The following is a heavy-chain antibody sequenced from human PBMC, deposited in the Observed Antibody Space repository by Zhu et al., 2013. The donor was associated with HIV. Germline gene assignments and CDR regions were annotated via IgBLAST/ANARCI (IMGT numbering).Heavy chain of an antibody. CDR3: MPDRAGS. V-gene: IGHV1-2*02. J-gene: IGHJ5*02. Sequence: QVQLVQSGTEVKKPGASVKVSCKASGDTFTDYKTHWVRQAPGQGLEWMGWINPKDGVPNYSQKFQGRVTLTSHTSISTAYMELTNLNADDTAMYYCMPDRAGSWGPGTLVTVSP. CDR2: INPKDGVP. D-gene: IGHD2-15*01. CDR1: GDTFTDYK.